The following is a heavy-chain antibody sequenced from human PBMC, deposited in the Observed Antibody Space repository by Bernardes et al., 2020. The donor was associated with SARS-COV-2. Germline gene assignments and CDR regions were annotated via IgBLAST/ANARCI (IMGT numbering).Heavy chain of an antibody. CDR1: GGSISSYY. CDR2: IYYSGST. D-gene: IGHD3-3*01. Sequence: SETLSLTCTVSGGSISSYYWSWIRQPPGKGLEWIGYIYYSGSTNYNPSLKSRVTISVDTSKNQFSLKLSSVTAADTAVYYCARLRYDFWSGYPLGAFDIWGQGTMVTVSS. V-gene: IGHV4-59*08. CDR3: ARLRYDFWSGYPLGAFDI. J-gene: IGHJ3*02.